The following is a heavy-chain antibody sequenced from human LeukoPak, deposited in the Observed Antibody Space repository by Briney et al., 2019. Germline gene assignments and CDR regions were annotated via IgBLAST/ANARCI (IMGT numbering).Heavy chain of an antibody. D-gene: IGHD1-14*01. CDR1: GGSISSYY. J-gene: IGHJ4*02. Sequence: SETLSLTCTVSGGSISSYYWSWIRQPPGKGLEWIGYIYYSGSTNYNPSLKSRVTISVDTSKNQFSLKLSSVTAADTAVYYCARDRAPDRGRLFDSWGQGTLVTVSS. CDR2: IYYSGST. CDR3: ARDRAPDRGRLFDS. V-gene: IGHV4-59*12.